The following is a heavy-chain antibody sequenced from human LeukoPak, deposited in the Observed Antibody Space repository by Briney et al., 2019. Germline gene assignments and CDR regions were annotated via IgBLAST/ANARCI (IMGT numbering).Heavy chain of an antibody. Sequence: PGGSLRLSCAASGFTFSSYGMHWVRQAPGKGLEWVAFIRYDGSNKYYEDSVKGRFTISRDNSKNTLYLQMNSLRAEDTAVYYFVNPKLRFLGWLLLDWGQGALVTVSS. CDR3: VNPKLRFLGWLLLD. CDR2: IRYDGSNK. D-gene: IGHD3-3*01. J-gene: IGHJ4*02. V-gene: IGHV3-30*02. CDR1: GFTFSSYG.